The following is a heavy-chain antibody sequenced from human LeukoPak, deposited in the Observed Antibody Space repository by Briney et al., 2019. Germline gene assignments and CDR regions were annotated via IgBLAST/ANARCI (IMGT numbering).Heavy chain of an antibody. CDR2: INPNSGGT. Sequence: GASVKVSCKASGYTFTGYYMHWVRQAPGQGLEWMGWINPNSGGTNYAQKFQGRVTMTRDTSISTAYMELSRLRSDDTAVYCCARSYYDFWSGYSSRVLDYWGQGTLVTVSS. CDR1: GYTFTGYY. CDR3: ARSYYDFWSGYSSRVLDY. D-gene: IGHD3-3*01. J-gene: IGHJ4*02. V-gene: IGHV1-2*02.